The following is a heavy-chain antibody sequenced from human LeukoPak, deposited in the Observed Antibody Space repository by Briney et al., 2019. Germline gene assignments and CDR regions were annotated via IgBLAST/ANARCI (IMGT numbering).Heavy chain of an antibody. J-gene: IGHJ4*02. CDR1: GGSISGSSYY. V-gene: IGHV4-39*01. CDR2: IYYSGST. CDR3: ARWQTYCSSTSCYAVTPFFDY. Sequence: SETLSLTCTVSGGSISGSSYYWGWIRQPPGKGLEWIGSIYYSGSTYYNPSLKSRVTISVDTSKNQFSLKLSSVTAADTAVYYCARWQTYCSSTSCYAVTPFFDYWGQGTLVTVSS. D-gene: IGHD2-2*01.